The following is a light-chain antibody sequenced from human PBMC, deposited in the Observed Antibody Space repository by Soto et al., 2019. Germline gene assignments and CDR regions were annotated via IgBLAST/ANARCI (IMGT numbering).Light chain of an antibody. CDR3: CSYTASATYV. CDR2: NVN. V-gene: IGLV2-11*01. Sequence: QSALIQPPSVSGSPGQSVTISCTGTSSDVGSYDYVSWCQQHPGTVPKPMIYNVNTRPSGVPDRFSGSKSGNTASMTISGLQAEDEADYLCCSYTASATYVFETGTKVT. CDR1: SSDVGSYDY. J-gene: IGLJ1*01.